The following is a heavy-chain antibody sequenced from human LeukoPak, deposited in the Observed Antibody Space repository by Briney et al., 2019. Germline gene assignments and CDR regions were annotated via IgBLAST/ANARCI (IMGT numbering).Heavy chain of an antibody. J-gene: IGHJ5*02. D-gene: IGHD3-9*01. CDR1: GYTFTGYY. CDR3: ARDWWGYDVLTGDNWFDP. Sequence: ASVKVSCKASGYTFTGYYMHWVRQAPGQGLEWMGWINTYNGDTNYAQRFQGRVTMTTDTSTSTVYIELRSLTSDDTAAYYCARDWWGYDVLTGDNWFDPWGQGTLVTVSS. V-gene: IGHV1-2*02. CDR2: INTYNGDT.